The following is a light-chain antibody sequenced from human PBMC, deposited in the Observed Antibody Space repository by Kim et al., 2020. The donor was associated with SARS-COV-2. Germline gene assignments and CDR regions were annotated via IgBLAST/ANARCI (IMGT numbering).Light chain of an antibody. CDR1: QNILYSSNNKNY. Sequence: ATINCKSSQNILYSSNNKNYLAWYQQKPGQPPKMLIYWASTRESGVPDRFSGSGSGTDFTLPISSLQAEDVAVYYCQQYYSTQITFGQGTRLEIK. V-gene: IGKV4-1*01. CDR3: QQYYSTQIT. J-gene: IGKJ5*01. CDR2: WAS.